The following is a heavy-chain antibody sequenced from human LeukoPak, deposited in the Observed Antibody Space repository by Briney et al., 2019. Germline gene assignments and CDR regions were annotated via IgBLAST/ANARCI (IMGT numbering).Heavy chain of an antibody. D-gene: IGHD1-1*01. Sequence: WASVKVSCKASGGTFSSYAISWVRQAPGQGLEWMGGIIPIFGTANYAQKFQGRVTITTDESTSTAYMELSRLRSDDTAVYYCARAELETGAFDIWGQGTMVTVSS. J-gene: IGHJ3*02. V-gene: IGHV1-69*05. CDR2: IIPIFGTA. CDR3: ARAELETGAFDI. CDR1: GGTFSSYA.